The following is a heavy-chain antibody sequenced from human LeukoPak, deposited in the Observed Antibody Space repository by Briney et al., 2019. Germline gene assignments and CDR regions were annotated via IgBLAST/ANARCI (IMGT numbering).Heavy chain of an antibody. CDR3: AKVPMGYDFGRSYMDV. Sequence: PGGSLRLSCAASLFTLSNYAMSSVRQAPGKGLEWVSTISGGGTTYYADSVQGRFTISRDNSKNTLYLQMNSLLADDGTAYSCAKVPMGYDFGRSYMDVWGKGTTVTVSS. J-gene: IGHJ6*03. D-gene: IGHD3-3*01. CDR2: ISGGGTT. V-gene: IGHV3-23*01. CDR1: LFTLSNYA.